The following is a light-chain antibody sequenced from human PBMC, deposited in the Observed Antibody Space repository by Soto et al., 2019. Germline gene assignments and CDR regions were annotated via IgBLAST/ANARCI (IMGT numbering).Light chain of an antibody. CDR2: EVS. Sequence: QSALTQPASVSGSPGQSITISCTGTSSDVGGYNYVSWYQQHPGKAPKLMIYEVSNRPSGVSNRFSGSKSGNTASLTISGXXXXXXXDYYCSSYTSSSPYVFGTGTKLTVL. CDR3: SSYTSSSPYV. V-gene: IGLV2-14*01. J-gene: IGLJ1*01. CDR1: SSDVGGYNY.